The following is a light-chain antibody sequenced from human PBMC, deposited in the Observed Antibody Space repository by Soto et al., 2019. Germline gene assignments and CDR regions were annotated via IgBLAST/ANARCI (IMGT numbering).Light chain of an antibody. Sequence: EIVLTQSPGTLSLSPGERATLSCRASQSVSNTYLAWYQQKPGQAPRLLIYDASSRATGIPDRFSGSGSRADFTGTVSRLEPEDLAVYYCQQYGRSPGLFTCGPGTKVDIK. CDR1: QSVSNTY. V-gene: IGKV3-20*01. CDR2: DAS. J-gene: IGKJ3*01. CDR3: QQYGRSPGLFT.